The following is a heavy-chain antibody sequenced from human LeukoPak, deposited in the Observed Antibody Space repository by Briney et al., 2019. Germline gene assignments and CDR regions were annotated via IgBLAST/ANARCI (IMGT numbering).Heavy chain of an antibody. V-gene: IGHV4-59*01. CDR2: IYYSGST. CDR1: GGSISSYY. J-gene: IGHJ6*03. D-gene: IGHD1-26*01. Sequence: PSETPSLTRTVSGGSISSYYWSWIRQPPGKGLEWIGHIYYSGSTNYNPSLKSRVTISVDTSKNQFSLKLSSVTAADTAVYYCARGKIGSYYYYYYMDVWGKGTTVTVSS. CDR3: ARGKIGSYYYYYYMDV.